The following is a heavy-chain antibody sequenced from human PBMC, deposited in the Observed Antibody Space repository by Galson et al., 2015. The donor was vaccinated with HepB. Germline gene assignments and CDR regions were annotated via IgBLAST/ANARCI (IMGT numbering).Heavy chain of an antibody. CDR1: GYSFTSYW. V-gene: IGHV5-51*03. D-gene: IGHD6-19*01. CDR3: ARPNIAVAANDAFDI. Sequence: QSGAEVKKPGESLKISCKGSGYSFTSYWIGWVRQMPGKGLEWMGIIYPGDSDTRYSPSFQGQVTISADKSISTAYLQWSSLKASDTAMYYCARPNIAVAANDAFDIWGQGTMVTVSS. J-gene: IGHJ3*02. CDR2: IYPGDSDT.